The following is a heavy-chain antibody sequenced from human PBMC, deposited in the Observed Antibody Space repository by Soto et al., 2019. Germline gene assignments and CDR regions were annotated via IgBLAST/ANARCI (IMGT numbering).Heavy chain of an antibody. CDR3: ARAPGDSAGYYYFDY. D-gene: IGHD3-22*01. CDR1: GASISSYQ. CDR2: IYTSGST. V-gene: IGHV4-4*07. Sequence: KPSETLSLTCTVSGASISSYQWSWIRQPAGKGLEWIGRIYTSGSTNYNPSLKSRVTMSVDTSKNQFSLKLSSVTAADTAVYYCARAPGDSAGYYYFDYWGQGTLVTVSS. J-gene: IGHJ4*02.